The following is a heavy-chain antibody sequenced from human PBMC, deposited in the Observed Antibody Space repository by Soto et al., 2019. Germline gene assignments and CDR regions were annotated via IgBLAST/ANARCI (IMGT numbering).Heavy chain of an antibody. CDR2: MYNTGST. CDR1: GGTISRYY. V-gene: IGHV4-59*01. D-gene: IGHD2-21*02. J-gene: IGHJ6*02. Sequence: QVQLQESGPGLVKPSETLSLTCTVSGGTISRYYWSWIRQPPGKGLEWIGYMYNTGSTVYNPSFNSRVTIAVDTSKNQCSRKLNAVTAADTAVYYCARDLWGYCGTDCYPLDVWGQGTTVTVSS. CDR3: ARDLWGYCGTDCYPLDV.